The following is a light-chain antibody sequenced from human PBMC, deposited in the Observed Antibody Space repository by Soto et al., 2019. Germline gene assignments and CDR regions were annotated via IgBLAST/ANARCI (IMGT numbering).Light chain of an antibody. CDR2: DVS. CDR3: SSYTSSITYV. CDR1: SSDVGSYNR. J-gene: IGLJ1*01. Sequence: QSALTQPPSVSGSPGQSVTISCTGTSSDVGSYNRVSWYQQPPGTAPKLMIYDVSNLPSGVPDRFSGSKSGNTASLTISGLQAEDEADYYCSSYTSSITYVFGTGTKLTVL. V-gene: IGLV2-18*02.